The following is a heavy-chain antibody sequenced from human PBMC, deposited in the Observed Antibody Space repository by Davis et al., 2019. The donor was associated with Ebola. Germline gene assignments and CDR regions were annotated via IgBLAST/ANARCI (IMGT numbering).Heavy chain of an antibody. Sequence: AASVKVSCKASGYTFTSYGISWVRQAPGQGLEWMGWISAYNGNTNYAQKLQGRVTMTTDTSTSTAYMELSRLRSDDTAVYYCARSITMVRGLQTYYYYGMDVWGQGTTVTVSS. CDR2: ISAYNGNT. D-gene: IGHD3-10*01. V-gene: IGHV1-18*01. CDR1: GYTFTSYG. J-gene: IGHJ6*02. CDR3: ARSITMVRGLQTYYYYGMDV.